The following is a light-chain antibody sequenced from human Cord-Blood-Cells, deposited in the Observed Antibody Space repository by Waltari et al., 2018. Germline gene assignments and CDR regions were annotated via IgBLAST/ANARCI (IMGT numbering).Light chain of an antibody. Sequence: DIQMTQSPSTLSASVGDRVTITCRASQSISSWLAWYQQKPGKAPKLLIYKASSLESGAPSRFSGSGSGTEFPLTISSLHPADFATYYCQQYNSYSRTFGQGTKVEIK. CDR1: QSISSW. J-gene: IGKJ1*01. V-gene: IGKV1-5*03. CDR2: KAS. CDR3: QQYNSYSRT.